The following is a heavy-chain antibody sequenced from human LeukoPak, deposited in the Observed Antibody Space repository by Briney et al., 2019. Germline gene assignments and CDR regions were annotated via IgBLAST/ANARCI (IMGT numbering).Heavy chain of an antibody. CDR1: GFTFSSYA. V-gene: IGHV3-30-3*01. J-gene: IGHJ3*02. CDR2: ISYDGSNK. D-gene: IGHD5-18*01. CDR3: AKDGEDSYGAYAFDI. Sequence: PGRSLRPSCAASGFTFSSYAMHWVRQAPGKGLEWVAVISYDGSNKYYADSVKGRFTISRDNSKNTVLLQMNGLSAEDTAVYYCAKDGEDSYGAYAFDIWGQAIVVTVSS.